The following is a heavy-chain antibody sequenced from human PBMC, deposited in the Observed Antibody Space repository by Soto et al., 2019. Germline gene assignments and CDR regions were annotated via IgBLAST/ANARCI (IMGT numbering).Heavy chain of an antibody. D-gene: IGHD3-10*01. CDR3: ANAYYYGSGSLDY. CDR2: ISWDGGST. V-gene: IGHV3-43D*03. CDR1: GFTFDDYA. Sequence: GGSLRLSCAASGFTFDDYAMHWVRQAPGKGLEWVSLISWDGGSTYYADSVKGRFTISRDNSKNSLYLQMNSLRAEDTALYYCANAYYYGSGSLDYWGQGTLVTVSS. J-gene: IGHJ4*02.